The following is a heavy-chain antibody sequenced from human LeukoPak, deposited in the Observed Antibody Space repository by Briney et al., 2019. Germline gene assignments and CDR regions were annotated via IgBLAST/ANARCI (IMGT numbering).Heavy chain of an antibody. CDR3: ARDGRAAAGPNFDY. D-gene: IGHD6-13*01. CDR1: GFTFSSYW. CDR2: INSDGSST. V-gene: IGHV3-74*01. J-gene: IGHJ4*02. Sequence: PGGSLRLSCAASGFTFSSYWMHWVRQAPGKGLVWVSRINSDGSSTSYADSVKGRSTISRDNAKNTLYLQMNSLRAEDTAVYYCARDGRAAAGPNFDYWGQGTLVTVSS.